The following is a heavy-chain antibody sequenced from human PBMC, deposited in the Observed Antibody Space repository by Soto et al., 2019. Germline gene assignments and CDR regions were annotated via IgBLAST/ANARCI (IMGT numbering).Heavy chain of an antibody. J-gene: IGHJ4*02. CDR1: GFTFDNYA. CDR3: AKDTGPN. Sequence: GVSLSLSCAASGFTFDNYAMHWVRQAPGKGLEWVSGISWNSNTIAYADSVRGRFTISRDNAKNSLYLQMNSLRAEDTAFYYCAKDTGPNWGQGTLVTVSS. V-gene: IGHV3-9*01. CDR2: ISWNSNTI.